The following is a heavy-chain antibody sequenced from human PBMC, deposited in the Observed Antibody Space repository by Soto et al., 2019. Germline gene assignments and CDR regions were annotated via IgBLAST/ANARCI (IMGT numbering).Heavy chain of an antibody. CDR1: GYTFTSYY. Sequence: ASVKVSCKASGYTFTSYYMRWARQAPGQGLEWMGIINPSGGSTSYAQKFQGRVTMTRDTYTSTVYMELSSLRSEDTAVYYCARTYSSSSLENWFDPWGQGTLVTVSS. D-gene: IGHD6-6*01. CDR2: INPSGGST. CDR3: ARTYSSSSLENWFDP. V-gene: IGHV1-46*01. J-gene: IGHJ5*02.